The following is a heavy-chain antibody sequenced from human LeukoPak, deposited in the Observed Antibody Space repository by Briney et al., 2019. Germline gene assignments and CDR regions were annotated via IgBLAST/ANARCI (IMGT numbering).Heavy chain of an antibody. J-gene: IGHJ5*02. Sequence: GRSLRLSCAASGSTFSSYAMHWVRQAPGKGLEWVAVISYDGSNKYYADSVKGRFTISRDNSKNTLYLQMNSLRAEGTAVYYCARGIAVAGPGANWFDPWGQGTLVTVSS. D-gene: IGHD6-19*01. V-gene: IGHV3-30*01. CDR3: ARGIAVAGPGANWFDP. CDR2: ISYDGSNK. CDR1: GSTFSSYA.